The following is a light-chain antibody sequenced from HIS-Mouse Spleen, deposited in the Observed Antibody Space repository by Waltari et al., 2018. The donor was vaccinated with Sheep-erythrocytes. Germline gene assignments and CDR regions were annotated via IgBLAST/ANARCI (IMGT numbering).Light chain of an antibody. Sequence: SYELTQPPSVSVSPGQTASITCSGDKLGDKYACWYQQKPGQSPVLVIYKDSKRPSGITERFSGSNSGNTATLTISGTQAMDEADYYCQAWDSSIVVFGGGTKLTVL. J-gene: IGLJ2*01. CDR1: KLGDKY. CDR3: QAWDSSIVV. V-gene: IGLV3-1*01. CDR2: KDS.